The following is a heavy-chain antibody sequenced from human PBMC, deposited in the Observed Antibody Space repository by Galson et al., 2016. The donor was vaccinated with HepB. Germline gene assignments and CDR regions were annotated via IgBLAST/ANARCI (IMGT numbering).Heavy chain of an antibody. V-gene: IGHV3-9*01. CDR3: ARDGGYYGMDV. J-gene: IGHJ6*02. CDR1: GFSFDDYA. CDR2: ISWNSGSI. Sequence: SLRLSCAGSGFSFDDYAMHWVRQAPGKGLEWVSGISWNSGSIGYADSVKGRFTISRGSSKNTLYLQMNSLRAEDTAVYYCARDGGYYGMDVWGQGTTVTVSS.